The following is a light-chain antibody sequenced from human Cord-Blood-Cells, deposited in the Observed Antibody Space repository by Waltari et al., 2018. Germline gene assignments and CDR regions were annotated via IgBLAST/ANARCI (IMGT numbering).Light chain of an antibody. CDR3: KQRSNWPT. V-gene: IGKV3-11*01. CDR2: DAS. J-gene: IGKJ4*01. CDR1: QRVSSY. Sequence: EVVWTQSPSTLSLSPGERATLSSRASQRVSSYLAWYQQKPGQAPRLLIYDASNSDTGIPARFSGSGYGTDFTLTISSLEPEEFAVDYCKQRSNWPTFGGGTKVEIK.